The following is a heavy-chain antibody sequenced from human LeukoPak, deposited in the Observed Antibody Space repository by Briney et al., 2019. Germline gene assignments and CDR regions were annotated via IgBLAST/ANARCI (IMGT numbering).Heavy chain of an antibody. V-gene: IGHV3-21*01. CDR2: ITSSSTYI. J-gene: IGHJ6*03. D-gene: IGHD6-13*01. CDR3: SRGRETSSWRYYYMDV. Sequence: GGSLRLSCAVSGFTFSDYSMNWVRQAPGKGLEWVSSITSSSTYIYYADSVKGRFTISRENAESSLFLQMSSLRAEDTAVYYCSRGRETSSWRYYYMDVWGKGTTVTVSS. CDR1: GFTFSDYS.